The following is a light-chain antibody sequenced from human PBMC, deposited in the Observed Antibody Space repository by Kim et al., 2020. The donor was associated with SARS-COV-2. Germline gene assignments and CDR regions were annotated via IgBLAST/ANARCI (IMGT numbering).Light chain of an antibody. J-gene: IGLJ2*01. CDR2: YDS. CDR3: QVWDSSSDHRVV. Sequence: SYELTQPPSVSVAPGKTARLSCGGNSIGSKSVHWYQQKSGQAPVLVISYDSDRPSGIPELFSGSNSGNTATLTISRVEAGDEADYYCQVWDSSSDHRVVFGGGTQLTVL. V-gene: IGLV3-21*04. CDR1: SIGSKS.